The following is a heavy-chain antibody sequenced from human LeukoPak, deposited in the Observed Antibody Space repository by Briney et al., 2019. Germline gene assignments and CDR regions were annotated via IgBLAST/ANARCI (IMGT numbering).Heavy chain of an antibody. CDR2: MNPNSGNT. CDR3: ARWDSSGYYHDY. CDR1: GCTFTSYD. Sequence: ASVKVSCKASGCTFTSYDINWVRQATGQGLEWMGWMNPNSGNTGYAQKFQGRVTMTRNTSISTAYMELSSLRSEDTAVYYCARWDSSGYYHDYWGQGTLVTVSS. J-gene: IGHJ4*02. V-gene: IGHV1-8*01. D-gene: IGHD3-22*01.